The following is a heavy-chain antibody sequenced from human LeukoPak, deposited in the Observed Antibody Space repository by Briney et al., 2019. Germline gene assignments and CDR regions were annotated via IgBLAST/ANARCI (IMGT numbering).Heavy chain of an antibody. CDR2: MSYDGTNK. V-gene: IGHV3-30*18. CDR1: GFTFSSHG. J-gene: IGHJ4*02. CDR3: AKRGYCSGGRCYSFHFDY. D-gene: IGHD2-15*01. Sequence: PGRSLRLSCAASGFTFSSHGMHWVRQAPGKGLEWVALMSYDGTNKVYADSVKGRFTISRDNSKNTLYLEMNNLRAEDTAVYYCAKRGYCSGGRCYSFHFDYWGQGTLVTVPS.